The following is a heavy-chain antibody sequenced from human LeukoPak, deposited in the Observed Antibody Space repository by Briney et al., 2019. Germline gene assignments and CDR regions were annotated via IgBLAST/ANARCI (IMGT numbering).Heavy chain of an antibody. CDR3: ARHKKVAVAATPVRSSGWFDP. J-gene: IGHJ5*02. Sequence: SVTLSLTCTVSGGSISSSSYYWGWIRQPPGKGLEWIGSIYYSGSTYYNPSLKSRVTISVDTSKNQFSLKLSSVTAADTAVYYCARHKKVAVAATPVRSSGWFDPWGQGTLVTVSS. V-gene: IGHV4-39*01. D-gene: IGHD2-15*01. CDR2: IYYSGST. CDR1: GGSISSSSYY.